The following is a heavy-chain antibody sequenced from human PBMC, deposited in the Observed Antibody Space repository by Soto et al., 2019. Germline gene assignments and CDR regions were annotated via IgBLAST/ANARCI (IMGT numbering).Heavy chain of an antibody. CDR3: ARALILTGYYLHDAIDI. J-gene: IGHJ3*02. D-gene: IGHD3-9*01. CDR1: GGSISSYY. V-gene: IGHV4-59*01. Sequence: SETLSLTCTVSGGSISSYYWSWIRQPPGKGLEWIGYIYYSGSTNYNPSLKSRVTISVDTSKNQFSLKLSSVTAADTAVYYCARALILTGYYLHDAIDIWGQGTMVTVSS. CDR2: IYYSGST.